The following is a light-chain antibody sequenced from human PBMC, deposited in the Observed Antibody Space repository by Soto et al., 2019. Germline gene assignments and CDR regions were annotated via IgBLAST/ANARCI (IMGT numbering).Light chain of an antibody. CDR2: DVS. V-gene: IGLV2-11*01. J-gene: IGLJ1*01. Sequence: QSVLTQPRSVSGSPGQSVTISCTGTSNDVGGYDYVSWYQHHPTKAPKLMIYDVSERPSGVPDRFSGFKSGNTASLTISGLQAEDEADYYCCSYAGTHSFVFGTGTKVTVL. CDR1: SNDVGGYDY. CDR3: CSYAGTHSFV.